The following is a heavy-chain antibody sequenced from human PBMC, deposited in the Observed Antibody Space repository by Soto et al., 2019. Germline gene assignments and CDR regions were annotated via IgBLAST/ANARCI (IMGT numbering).Heavy chain of an antibody. D-gene: IGHD3-16*02. Sequence: ASVKVSCKASGYTFTSYGISWVRQAPGQGLEWMGWISAYNGNTNYAQKLQGRVTMTTDTSTSTAYMELRSLRSDDTAVYYCARDLYDYIWGSYRHWYYMDVWGKGTTVTVSS. CDR3: ARDLYDYIWGSYRHWYYMDV. CDR1: GYTFTSYG. CDR2: ISAYNGNT. V-gene: IGHV1-18*01. J-gene: IGHJ6*03.